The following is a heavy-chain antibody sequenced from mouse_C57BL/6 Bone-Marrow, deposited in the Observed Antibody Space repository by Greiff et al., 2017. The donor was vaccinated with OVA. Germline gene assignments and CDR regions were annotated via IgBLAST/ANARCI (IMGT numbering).Heavy chain of an antibody. V-gene: IGHV1-50*01. Sequence: QVQLQQPGAELVKPGASVKLSCKASGYTFTSYWMQWVKQRPGQGLEWIGDIDPSDSYTNYNQKFKGKATLTVDTSSSTAYMQLSSLTSEDSAVYYCASNYGNYQYYAMDYWGQGTSVTVSS. J-gene: IGHJ4*01. D-gene: IGHD2-1*01. CDR3: ASNYGNYQYYAMDY. CDR1: GYTFTSYW. CDR2: IDPSDSYT.